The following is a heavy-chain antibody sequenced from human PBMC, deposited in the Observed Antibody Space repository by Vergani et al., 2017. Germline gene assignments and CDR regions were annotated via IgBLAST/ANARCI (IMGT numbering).Heavy chain of an antibody. CDR3: AKGYSSSTSCYLDP. D-gene: IGHD2-2*01. CDR1: GFTSAGYA. J-gene: IGHJ5*02. V-gene: IGHV3-9*02. CDR2: ISWNSNSI. Sequence: EVQLEESGGGLVLPGRSLRLSCVASGFTSAGYAMHWVRQAPGKGLEWVSGISWNSNSIGYADSVKGRFTISRDNAKNSLYLQMNSLRAEDTALYYCAKGYSSSTSCYLDPWGQGTLVTVSS.